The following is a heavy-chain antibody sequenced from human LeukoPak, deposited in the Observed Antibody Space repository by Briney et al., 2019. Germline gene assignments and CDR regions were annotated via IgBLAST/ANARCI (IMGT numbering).Heavy chain of an antibody. V-gene: IGHV3-48*03. CDR3: ARAYLLQYPASGPGISFDI. J-gene: IGHJ3*02. CDR2: ISGSGSTR. CDR1: GFTFSSYE. Sequence: PGGSLRLSCAASGFTFSSYEMTWVRQAPGMGLEWVSYISGSGSTRNYADSVKGRFTISRDNAKNSLYLQMNSLRAEDTAVYYCARAYLLQYPASGPGISFDIWGQGTMVTVSS. D-gene: IGHD4-11*01.